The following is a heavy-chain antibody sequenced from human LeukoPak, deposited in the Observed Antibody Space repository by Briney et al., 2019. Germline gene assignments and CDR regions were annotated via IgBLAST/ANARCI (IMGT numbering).Heavy chain of an antibody. V-gene: IGHV3-23*01. Sequence: PGGSLRLSCAASGFTFSSYSMNWVRQAPGKGLEWVSAISGSGGSTYYADSVKGRFTISRDNSKNTLYLQMNSLRAEDTAVYYCAKGYCSGGSCYYFDYWGQGTLVTVSS. D-gene: IGHD2-15*01. J-gene: IGHJ4*02. CDR3: AKGYCSGGSCYYFDY. CDR2: ISGSGGST. CDR1: GFTFSSYS.